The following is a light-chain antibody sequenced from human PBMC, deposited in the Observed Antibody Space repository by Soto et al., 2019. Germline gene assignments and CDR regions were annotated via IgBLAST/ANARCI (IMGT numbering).Light chain of an antibody. J-gene: IGKJ1*01. CDR1: QSVSSN. Sequence: EIVMTQSPATLSVSPGERATLSCRASQSVSSNLAWYQQKPGQAPRLLIYGASNRATCIPARFSGSGSGTEFTLTISSLQSEDFAVYYCQQRSNWPRTFGQGTKWIS. CDR2: GAS. V-gene: IGKV3-15*01. CDR3: QQRSNWPRT.